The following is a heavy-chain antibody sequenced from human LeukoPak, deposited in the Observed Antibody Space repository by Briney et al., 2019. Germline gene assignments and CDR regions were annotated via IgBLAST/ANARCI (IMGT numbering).Heavy chain of an antibody. D-gene: IGHD3-22*01. J-gene: IGHJ3*02. CDR2: IYYSGST. V-gene: IGHV4-30-4*01. CDR1: GGSISSGDYY. Sequence: PSQTLSLTCTVSGGSISSGDYYWSWIRQPPGKGLEWIGYIYYSGSTYYNPSLKSRVTISVDTSKNQFSLKLSSVTAADTAVYYCARAESSGYYLDAFDIWGQGTMVTVSS. CDR3: ARAESSGYYLDAFDI.